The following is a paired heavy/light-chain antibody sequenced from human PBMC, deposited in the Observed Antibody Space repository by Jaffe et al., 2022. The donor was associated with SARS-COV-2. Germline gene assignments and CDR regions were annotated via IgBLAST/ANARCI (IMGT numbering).Light chain of an antibody. Sequence: QSALTQPASVSGSPGQSITISCTGTSSDVGGYNYVSWYQQHPGKAPKLMIYEVSNRPSGVSNRFSGSKSGNTASLTISGLQAEDEADYYCSSYTSSSTGGVVFGGGTKLTVL. J-gene: IGLJ2*01. CDR3: SSYTSSSTGGVV. CDR2: EVS. CDR1: SSDVGGYNY. V-gene: IGLV2-14*01.
Heavy chain of an antibody. CDR2: IYYSGST. Sequence: QVQLQESGPGLVKPSQTLSLTCTVSGGSISSGDYYWSWIRQPPGKGLEWIGYIYYSGSTYYNPSLKSRVTISVDTSKNQFSLKLSSVTAADTAVYYCARAITIFWQFDPWGQGTLVTVSS. J-gene: IGHJ5*02. V-gene: IGHV4-30-4*01. CDR3: ARAITIFWQFDP. D-gene: IGHD3-9*01. CDR1: GGSISSGDYY.